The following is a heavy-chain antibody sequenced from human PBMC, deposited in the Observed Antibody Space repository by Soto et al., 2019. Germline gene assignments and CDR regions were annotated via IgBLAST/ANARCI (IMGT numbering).Heavy chain of an antibody. J-gene: IGHJ6*02. CDR2: INPSGGST. CDR3: ARNYCSSTSCYGANGYYYYYGMDV. V-gene: IGHV1-46*01. Sequence: ASVKVSCKASGYTFTSYYMHWVRQAPGQGLEWMGIINPSGGSTSYAQKFQGRVTMTRDTSTSTVYMELSSLRSEDTAVYYCARNYCSSTSCYGANGYYYYYGMDVWGQGTTVTVSS. CDR1: GYTFTSYY. D-gene: IGHD2-2*01.